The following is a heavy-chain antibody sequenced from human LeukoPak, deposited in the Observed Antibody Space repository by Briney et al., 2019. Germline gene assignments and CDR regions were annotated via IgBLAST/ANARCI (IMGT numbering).Heavy chain of an antibody. CDR2: INPNSGGT. V-gene: IGHV1-2*02. Sequence: ASVKASCKASGYTFTGYYMHWVRQAPGQGLEWMGWINPNSGGTNYAQKFQGRVTMTRDTSISTAYMELSRLRSDDTAVYYCARDRRYSSSGDYWGQGTLVTVSS. CDR3: ARDRRYSSSGDY. CDR1: GYTFTGYY. D-gene: IGHD6-6*01. J-gene: IGHJ4*02.